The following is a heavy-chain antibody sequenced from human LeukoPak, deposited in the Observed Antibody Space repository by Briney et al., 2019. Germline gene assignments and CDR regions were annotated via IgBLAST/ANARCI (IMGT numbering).Heavy chain of an antibody. J-gene: IGHJ4*02. CDR3: ARRRIAAIDY. V-gene: IGHV4-39*01. D-gene: IGHD6-13*01. Sequence: SETLSLTCTVSGGSISSSSYYWDWIRQPPGKGLEWIGTVFYSGTTSYSPSLKSRVTISVDTSRNQFSLKLNSVTAADTAIYYCARRRIAAIDYWGQGTLVTVSS. CDR2: VFYSGTT. CDR1: GGSISSSSYY.